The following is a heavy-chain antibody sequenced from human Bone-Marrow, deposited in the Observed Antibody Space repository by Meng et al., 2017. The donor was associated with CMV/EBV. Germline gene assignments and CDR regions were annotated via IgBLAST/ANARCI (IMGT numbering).Heavy chain of an antibody. Sequence: ASVKVSCKASGYTFTGYYMHWVRQAPGQGLEWMGWINPNSGGTNYAQKFQGRVTMTRDTSISTAYMELSRLRSDDTAVYYCAREYYDSYGGAFDIWGQGTMVTVSS. CDR3: AREYYDSYGGAFDI. V-gene: IGHV1-2*02. CDR2: INPNSGGT. J-gene: IGHJ3*02. CDR1: GYTFTGYY. D-gene: IGHD3-16*01.